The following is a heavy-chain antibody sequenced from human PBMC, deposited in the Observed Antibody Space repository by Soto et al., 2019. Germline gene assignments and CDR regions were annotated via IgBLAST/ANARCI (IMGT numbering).Heavy chain of an antibody. Sequence: PGGSLRLSCAPSGFTFRTFAMIWVRQPPGKGLEWVSYISSSSSTIYYADSVKGRFTISRDNAKNSLYLQMNSLRDEDTAVYYCARDTPPTDYWGQGTLVTVSS. CDR1: GFTFRTFA. CDR3: ARDTPPTDY. CDR2: ISSSSSTI. V-gene: IGHV3-48*02. J-gene: IGHJ4*02.